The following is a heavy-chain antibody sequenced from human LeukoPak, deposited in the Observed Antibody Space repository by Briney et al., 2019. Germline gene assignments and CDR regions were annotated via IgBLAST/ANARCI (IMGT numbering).Heavy chain of an antibody. Sequence: GASVKVSCEASGGTFSSYAISWVRQAPGQGLEWMGGIIPIFGTANYAQKFQGRVTITADESTSTAYMELSSLRSEDTAVYYCARLGYYGSGSYSYYFDYWGQGTLVTVSS. J-gene: IGHJ4*02. CDR3: ARLGYYGSGSYSYYFDY. CDR2: IIPIFGTA. V-gene: IGHV1-69*13. CDR1: GGTFSSYA. D-gene: IGHD3-10*01.